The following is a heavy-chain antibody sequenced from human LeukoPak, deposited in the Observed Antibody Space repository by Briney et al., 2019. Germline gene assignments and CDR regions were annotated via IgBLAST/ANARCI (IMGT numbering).Heavy chain of an antibody. CDR3: ARGYDILTGYFDY. CDR2: IYTSGST. CDR1: GGSISNKY. D-gene: IGHD3-9*01. J-gene: IGHJ4*02. V-gene: IGHV4-4*07. Sequence: PSETLSLTCTVSGGSISNKYWSWIRQPAGKGLEWIGRIYTSGSTNYNPSLKSRVTISVDTSKNQFSLKLSSVTAADTAVYYCARGYDILTGYFDYWGQGTLVTVSS.